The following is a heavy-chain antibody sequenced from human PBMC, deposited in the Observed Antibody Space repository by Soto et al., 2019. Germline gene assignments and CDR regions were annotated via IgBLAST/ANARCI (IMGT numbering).Heavy chain of an antibody. CDR3: ARVYDYVWGSYRYSPFDY. J-gene: IGHJ4*02. Sequence: GGSLRLSCAASGFTFSSYWMSWVRQAPGKGLEWVANIKQDGSEKYYVDSVKGRFTISRDNAKNSLYLQMNSLRAEDTAVYYCARVYDYVWGSYRYSPFDYWGQGTLVTVSS. CDR2: IKQDGSEK. V-gene: IGHV3-7*05. D-gene: IGHD3-16*02. CDR1: GFTFSSYW.